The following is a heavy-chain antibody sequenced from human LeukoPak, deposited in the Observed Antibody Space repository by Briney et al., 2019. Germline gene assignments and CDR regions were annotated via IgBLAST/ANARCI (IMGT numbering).Heavy chain of an antibody. CDR2: ISGNGGST. J-gene: IGHJ4*02. Sequence: GGSLRLSCAASGFTFDSYAMNWVRQAPGKGLEWVSIISGNGGSTYYADSVKGRFTISRDNSKNTLYLQMNSLRAEDTAVYYCAKDRHYSSSWYGTVDYWGQGTLVTVSS. D-gene: IGHD6-13*01. CDR1: GFTFDSYA. V-gene: IGHV3-23*01. CDR3: AKDRHYSSSWYGTVDY.